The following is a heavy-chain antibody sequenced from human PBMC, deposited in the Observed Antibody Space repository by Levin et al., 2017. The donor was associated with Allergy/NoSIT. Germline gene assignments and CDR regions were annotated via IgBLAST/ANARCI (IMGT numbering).Heavy chain of an antibody. V-gene: IGHV3-49*03. D-gene: IGHD3-9*01. CDR1: GFTFGDYA. J-gene: IGHJ4*02. CDR3: TRHDVLTGSSEY. CDR2: IRSKANGGTT. Sequence: GGSLRLSCTASGFTFGDYAMSWFRQAPGKGLEWVGFIRSKANGGTTDNAASVKGRFIISRDDSKSIAYLQMNSLKTEDTAVYYCTRHDVLTGSSEYWGQGTLVTVSS.